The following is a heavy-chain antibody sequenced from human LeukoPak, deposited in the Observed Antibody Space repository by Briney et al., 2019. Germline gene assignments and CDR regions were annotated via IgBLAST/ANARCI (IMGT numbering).Heavy chain of an antibody. V-gene: IGHV3-7*01. CDR3: AKNTKPTLVTPDF. Sequence: GGSLRLSCAASGFTFSSYWMSWVRQAPGKGLEWVANIKQDGSEKYYVDSVKGRFTISRDNAKNSLYLQMNSLRAEDTAVYYRAKNTKPTLVTPDFWGQGTLVTVSS. CDR1: GFTFSSYW. CDR2: IKQDGSEK. D-gene: IGHD4-23*01. J-gene: IGHJ4*02.